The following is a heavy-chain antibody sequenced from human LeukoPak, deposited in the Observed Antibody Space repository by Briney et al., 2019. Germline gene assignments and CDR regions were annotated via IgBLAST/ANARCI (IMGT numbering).Heavy chain of an antibody. V-gene: IGHV3-7*01. D-gene: IGHD3-10*01. CDR1: GFTFSSYV. Sequence: GGSLRLSCAASGFTFSSYVMHWVRQAPGKGLEWVANINQDGTEKYYVDSVKGRFTISRDNAKNSLYLQMNSLRVEDTAVYYCAKLAKYFYGWETYYFFEHWGQGTPVTASS. CDR2: INQDGTEK. CDR3: AKLAKYFYGWETYYFFEH. J-gene: IGHJ4*02.